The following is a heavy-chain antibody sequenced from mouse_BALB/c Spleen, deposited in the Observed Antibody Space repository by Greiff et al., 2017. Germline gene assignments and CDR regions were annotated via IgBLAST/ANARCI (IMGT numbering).Heavy chain of an antibody. Sequence: VQLQQPGAELVKPGASVKLSCKASGYTFTSYWMHWVKQRPGQGLEWIGEIDPSDSYTNYNQKFKGKATLTVDKSSSTAYMQLSSLTSEDSAVYYCARTRLLPAWFAYWGQGTLVTVSA. V-gene: IGHV1-69*02. J-gene: IGHJ3*01. D-gene: IGHD2-3*01. CDR3: ARTRLLPAWFAY. CDR2: IDPSDSYT. CDR1: GYTFTSYW.